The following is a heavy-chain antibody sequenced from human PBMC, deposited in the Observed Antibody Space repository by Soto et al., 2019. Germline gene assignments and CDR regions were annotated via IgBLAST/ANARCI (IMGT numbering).Heavy chain of an antibody. D-gene: IGHD5-18*01. Sequence: PSETLSLTCTVSGGSISSYYWSWIRQPPEKGLEWIGYIYYSGSTNYNPSLKSRVTISVDTSKNQFSLKLSSVTAADTAVYYCARGETDTAMVPYYFDYWGQGTLVTVSS. CDR3: ARGETDTAMVPYYFDY. CDR1: GGSISSYY. J-gene: IGHJ4*02. V-gene: IGHV4-59*01. CDR2: IYYSGST.